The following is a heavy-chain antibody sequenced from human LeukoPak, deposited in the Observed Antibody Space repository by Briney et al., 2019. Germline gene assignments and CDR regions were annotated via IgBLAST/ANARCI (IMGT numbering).Heavy chain of an antibody. D-gene: IGHD1-26*01. J-gene: IGHJ4*02. CDR1: GFTFSSYS. CDR2: ISSSSSTI. CDR3: ARDRGGSYSAIDY. V-gene: IGHV3-48*04. Sequence: GGSLRLSCAASGFTFSSYSMNWVRRAPGKGLEWVSFISSSSSTIYYADSVKGRFTISRDNAKNSLYLQMNSLRAEDTAVYYCARDRGGSYSAIDYWGQGTLVTVSS.